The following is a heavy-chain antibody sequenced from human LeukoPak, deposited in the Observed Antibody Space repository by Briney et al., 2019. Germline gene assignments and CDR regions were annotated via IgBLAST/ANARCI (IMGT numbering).Heavy chain of an antibody. V-gene: IGHV4-34*01. Sequence: SETLSLTCAVYGGSFSGYYWSWIRQPPGKGLEWIGEINHSGSTNYNPSLKSRVTISVDTSKNQFPLKLSSVTAADTAVYYCASVQLGGNGRGAFDIWGQGTMVTVSS. D-gene: IGHD4-23*01. CDR3: ASVQLGGNGRGAFDI. J-gene: IGHJ3*02. CDR1: GGSFSGYY. CDR2: INHSGST.